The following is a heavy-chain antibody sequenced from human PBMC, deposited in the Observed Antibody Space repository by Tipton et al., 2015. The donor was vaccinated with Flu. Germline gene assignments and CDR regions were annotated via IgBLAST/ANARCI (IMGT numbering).Heavy chain of an antibody. Sequence: GSLRLSCAASRFTFSTYWMTWVRQAPGKGLEWVANINQDGTEKFYVGSVKGRFTISRDNAKNSLYLQMNSLRDEDTAVYYCARDGGSSQNFDYWGQGTLVSVSS. V-gene: IGHV3-7*01. D-gene: IGHD2-15*01. CDR1: RFTFSTYW. CDR2: INQDGTEK. CDR3: ARDGGSSQNFDY. J-gene: IGHJ4*02.